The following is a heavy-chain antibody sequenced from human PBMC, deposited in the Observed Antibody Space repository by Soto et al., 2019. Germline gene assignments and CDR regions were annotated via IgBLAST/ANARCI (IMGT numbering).Heavy chain of an antibody. J-gene: IGHJ2*01. V-gene: IGHV3-30-3*01. D-gene: IGHD4-4*01. CDR1: GFTFSSYA. CDR2: ISDDGSNK. CDR3: ARPLWRDDYNWGYFDL. Sequence: GGSLRLSCAASGFTFSSYAMRLVRQAPGKGLEWVSVISDDGSNKYYADSVKGRFTISRDNSKNTLYLQMNSLRAEDTAVYYCARPLWRDDYNWGYFDLWGRGTLVTVSS.